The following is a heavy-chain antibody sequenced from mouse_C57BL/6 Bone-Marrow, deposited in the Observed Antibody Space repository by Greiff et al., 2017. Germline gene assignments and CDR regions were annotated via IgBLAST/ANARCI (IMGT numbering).Heavy chain of an antibody. V-gene: IGHV3-6*01. D-gene: IGHD2-3*01. CDR3: ARDDMGWSPEY. J-gene: IGHJ4*01. CDR1: GYSITSGYY. Sequence: ESGPGLVKPSQSLSLTCSVTGYSITSGYYWNWIRQFPGNQLEWMGYISYDGSNNYNPYLKNRISITRDTAKNQFFLKLNSVTTEDTATYFCARDDMGWSPEYWGQGTSVTVSS. CDR2: ISYDGSN.